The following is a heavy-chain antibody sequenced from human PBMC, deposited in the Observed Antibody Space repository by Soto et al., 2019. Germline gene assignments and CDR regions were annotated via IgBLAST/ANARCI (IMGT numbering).Heavy chain of an antibody. D-gene: IGHD2-15*01. Sequence: VQLVESGGGLIQPGGSLRLSCAASGFTVSSNYMSWVRQAPGKGLEGVSIIYSGGSKYYTDAVKGRFTISRDNSKNTLYLQMNSLRAEDTAVYYCASGRGLLLASNWGQGTMVTVSS. J-gene: IGHJ3*01. CDR2: IYSGGSK. V-gene: IGHV3-53*01. CDR1: GFTVSSNY. CDR3: ASGRGLLLASN.